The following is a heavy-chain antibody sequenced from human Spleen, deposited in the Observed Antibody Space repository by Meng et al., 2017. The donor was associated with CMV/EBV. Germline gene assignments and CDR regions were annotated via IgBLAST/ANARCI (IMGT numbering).Heavy chain of an antibody. V-gene: IGHV1-18*01. Sequence: ASVKVSCKASGYIFSSFGISWVRQAPGQGLEWMGWISTYNGNTKSAQKLQDRVTMTTDTSTSTAYMELRNLRSDDTAVYYCARGDYDFHPWGQGTLVTVSS. CDR2: ISTYNGNT. CDR3: ARGDYDFHP. D-gene: IGHD3-3*01. J-gene: IGHJ5*02. CDR1: GYIFSSFG.